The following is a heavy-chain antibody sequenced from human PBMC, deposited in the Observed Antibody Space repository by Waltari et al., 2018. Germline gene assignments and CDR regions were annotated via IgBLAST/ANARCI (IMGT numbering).Heavy chain of an antibody. V-gene: IGHV4-34*02. D-gene: IGHD3-22*01. CDR3: ARVNDYYDTNGAFFDI. CDR1: GGSFSDYY. CDR2: INHRGNT. Sequence: QVQLQQWGAGLLKPSETLSLTCAVYGGSFSDYYWSWIRQPPGKGLGWVGQINHRGNTNYNPSLKTRVTISVDKSKNQFSLRLSSVTAADTAVYYCARVNDYYDTNGAFFDIWGQGTMVTVSS. J-gene: IGHJ3*02.